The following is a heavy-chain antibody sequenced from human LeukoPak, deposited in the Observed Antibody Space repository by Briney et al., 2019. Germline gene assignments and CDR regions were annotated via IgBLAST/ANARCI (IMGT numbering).Heavy chain of an antibody. CDR2: ISYDGSNK. CDR1: GFTFSSYG. CDR3: AKSQTPVVPAAMSGMDV. J-gene: IGHJ6*04. V-gene: IGHV3-30*18. D-gene: IGHD2-2*01. Sequence: PGRSLRLSCAASGFTFSSYGMHWVRQAPGKGLEWVAVISYDGSNKYYADSVKGRFTISRDNSKNTLYLQMNSLRAEDTAVYYCAKSQTPVVPAAMSGMDVRGKGTTVTVSS.